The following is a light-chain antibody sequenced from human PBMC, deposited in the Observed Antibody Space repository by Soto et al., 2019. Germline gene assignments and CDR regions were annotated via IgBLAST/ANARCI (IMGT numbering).Light chain of an antibody. V-gene: IGKV3-15*01. CDR1: QSVSSN. CDR2: GAS. CDR3: QHYNNWPFT. Sequence: EIVMTQSPATLSVSPGERATLSCRASQSVSSNLAWYQQKPGQAPRLLIYGASGRATGIPARFSGSGSGTEFTLTISSPQSEDFAVYYCQHYNNWPFTFGQGTKLEIK. J-gene: IGKJ2*01.